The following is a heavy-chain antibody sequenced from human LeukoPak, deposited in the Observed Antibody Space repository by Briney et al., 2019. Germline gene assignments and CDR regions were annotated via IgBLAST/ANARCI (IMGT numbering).Heavy chain of an antibody. CDR3: ARGRGLRYSGYLGY. D-gene: IGHD5-12*01. J-gene: IGHJ4*02. CDR2: ISAYSGNT. Sequence: ASVKVSCKPSGYTFTSYGISWVRQAPGQGLEWMGWISAYSGNTNYAQKFQGRVTMTRNTSISTAYMELSSLRSEDTAVYYCARGRGLRYSGYLGYWGQGTLVTVSS. CDR1: GYTFTSYG. V-gene: IGHV1-18*01.